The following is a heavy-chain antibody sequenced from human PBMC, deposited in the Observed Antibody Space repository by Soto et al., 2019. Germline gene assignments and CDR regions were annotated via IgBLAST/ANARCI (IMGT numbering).Heavy chain of an antibody. CDR2: INHSGST. D-gene: IGHD3-10*01. CDR3: AKPYGSGSLTRFFDS. Sequence: SETLSLTCAVYGGSFNFYYWTWIRQPPGKGPEWIGEINHSGSTKYNPSLKSRVIISVDTSKKQFSLKLSSVTAADTAVYYCAKPYGSGSLTRFFDSWGQGTLVTVSS. CDR1: GGSFNFYY. V-gene: IGHV4-34*01. J-gene: IGHJ4*02.